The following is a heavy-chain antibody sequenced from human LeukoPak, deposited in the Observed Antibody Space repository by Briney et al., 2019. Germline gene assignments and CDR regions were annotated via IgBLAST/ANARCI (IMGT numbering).Heavy chain of an antibody. V-gene: IGHV4-39*02. D-gene: IGHD2-2*01. J-gene: IGHJ5*02. CDR1: GGSISSSSYS. CDR2: IYYSGST. Sequence: SETLSLTCTVSGGSISSSSYSWGWIRQPPGKGLEWIGSIYYSGSTYYNPSLKSRVTISVDTSKNQFSLKLSSVTAADTAVYYCARDCSSTANWFDPWGQGTLVTVSS. CDR3: ARDCSSTANWFDP.